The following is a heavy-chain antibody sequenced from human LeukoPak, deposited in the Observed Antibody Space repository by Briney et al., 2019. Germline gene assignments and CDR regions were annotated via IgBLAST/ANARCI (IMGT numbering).Heavy chain of an antibody. Sequence: GGSLKLSCAASGLTFSNVWMHWVRQAPGQGLVWVSRINTAGSTVYADPVKGRFTISRDNAKNMVYLQMNSLRAEDTAVYYCASFRDTDNWGRGTMVTVSS. V-gene: IGHV3-74*01. D-gene: IGHD2-21*01. CDR1: GLTFSNVW. CDR3: ASFRDTDN. J-gene: IGHJ3*01. CDR2: INTAGST.